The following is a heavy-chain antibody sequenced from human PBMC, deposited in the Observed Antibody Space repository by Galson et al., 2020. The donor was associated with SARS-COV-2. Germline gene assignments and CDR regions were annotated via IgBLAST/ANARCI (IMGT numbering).Heavy chain of an antibody. Sequence: GGSLRLSCAASGFTFDDYAMHWVRQAPGKGLEWVSGISWNSGSIGYADSVKGRFTISRDNAKNSPYLQMNSLRAEDTALYYCATQYPDYGDYSAAYWGQGTLVTVSS. J-gene: IGHJ4*02. D-gene: IGHD4-17*01. CDR3: ATQYPDYGDYSAAY. CDR1: GFTFDDYA. CDR2: ISWNSGSI. V-gene: IGHV3-9*01.